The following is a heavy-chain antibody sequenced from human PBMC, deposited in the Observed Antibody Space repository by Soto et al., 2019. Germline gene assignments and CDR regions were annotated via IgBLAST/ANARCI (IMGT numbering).Heavy chain of an antibody. CDR1: GGSISTYY. CDR3: ARSSSGWTLSYFDY. V-gene: IGHV4-59*01. J-gene: IGHJ4*02. CDR2: IYYSGST. Sequence: SETLSLTCTVSGGSISTYYWNWIRQPPGKSLEWIGYIYYSGSTNYNPSLKSRVTISLDTSKTQFSLKLSSVTAADTAVHYCARSSSGWTLSYFDYWGQGTLVTVYS. D-gene: IGHD6-19*01.